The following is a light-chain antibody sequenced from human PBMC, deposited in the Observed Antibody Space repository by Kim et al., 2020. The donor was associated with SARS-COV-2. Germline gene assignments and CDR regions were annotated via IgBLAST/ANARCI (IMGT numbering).Light chain of an antibody. CDR3: QQRSNWPPT. V-gene: IGKV3-11*01. CDR1: QSVSSY. Sequence: LSPGERATLSCRSSQSVSSYLAWYQQKPGQAPRLLIYDASNRATGIPARFSGSGSGTDFTLTISSLEPEDFAVYYCQQRSNWPPTFGQGTKVDIK. CDR2: DAS. J-gene: IGKJ1*01.